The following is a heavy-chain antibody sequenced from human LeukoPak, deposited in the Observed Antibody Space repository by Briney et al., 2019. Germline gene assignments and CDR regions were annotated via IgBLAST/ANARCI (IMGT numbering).Heavy chain of an antibody. CDR2: IYYSGST. CDR3: ARYKWDYGDF. D-gene: IGHD1-20*01. Sequence: PSETLSLTCTVSGYSISSGYYWGWIRQPPGKGLEWIGYIYYSGSTYYNPSLKSRVTISVDTSKNQFSLKLSSVTAADTAVYYCARYKWDYGDFWGQGTLVTVSS. J-gene: IGHJ4*02. CDR1: GYSISSGYY. V-gene: IGHV4-38-2*02.